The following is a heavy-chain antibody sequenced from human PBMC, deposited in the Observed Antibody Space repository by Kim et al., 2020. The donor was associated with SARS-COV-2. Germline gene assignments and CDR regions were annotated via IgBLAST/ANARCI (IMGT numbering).Heavy chain of an antibody. V-gene: IGHV3-21*01. Sequence: GGSLRLSCAASGFTFSSYSMNWVRQAPGKGLEWVSSISSSSSYIYYADSVKGRFTISRDNAKNSLYLQMNSLRAEDTAVYYCARRDVGTMVRGYRDGAFDIWGQGTMVTVSS. CDR2: ISSSSSYI. CDR3: ARRDVGTMVRGYRDGAFDI. J-gene: IGHJ3*02. D-gene: IGHD3-10*01. CDR1: GFTFSSYS.